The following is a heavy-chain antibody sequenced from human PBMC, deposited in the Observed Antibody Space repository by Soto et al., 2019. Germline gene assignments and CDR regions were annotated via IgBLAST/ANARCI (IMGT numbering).Heavy chain of an antibody. D-gene: IGHD6-19*01. CDR2: ISDTVGTT. CDR1: GFIFGAYA. CDR3: AKAQWLLGGDYFDS. J-gene: IGHJ4*02. V-gene: IGHV3-23*01. Sequence: PGGSLRLSCEASGFIFGAYAMAWVRQAPGKGLEWVASISDTVGTTYYADSVKGRFTISRDKSKHTLFLQMNSLRVDDTAVYYCAKAQWLLGGDYFDSWGQGPLVTVS.